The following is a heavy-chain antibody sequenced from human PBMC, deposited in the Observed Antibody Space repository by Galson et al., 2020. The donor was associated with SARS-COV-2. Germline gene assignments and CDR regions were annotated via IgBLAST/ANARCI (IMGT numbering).Heavy chain of an antibody. CDR1: GGSISSSSYY. CDR2: IYYSGST. CDR3: ASQSVLRYFDWLLSAGWFDP. D-gene: IGHD3-9*01. V-gene: IGHV4-39*01. J-gene: IGHJ5*02. Sequence: SETLSLTCTVSGGSISSSSYYWGWIRQPPGKGLEWIGSIYYSGSTYYNPSLKSRVTISVDTSKNQFSLKLSSVTAADTAVYYCASQSVLRYFDWLLSAGWFDPWGQGTLVTVSS.